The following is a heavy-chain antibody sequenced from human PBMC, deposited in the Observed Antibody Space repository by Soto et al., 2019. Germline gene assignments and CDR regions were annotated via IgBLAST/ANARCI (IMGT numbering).Heavy chain of an antibody. J-gene: IGHJ6*02. V-gene: IGHV4-34*01. CDR2: INHSGST. Sequence: SETLSLTCAVYGGSFSGYYWSWIRQPPGKGLEWIGEINHSGSTNYNPSLKSRVTISVDTSKNQFSLKLSSVTAADTAVYYCARGGTEYSGSYFYYYYYGMDVRGQGTTVTVSS. D-gene: IGHD1-26*01. CDR1: GGSFSGYY. CDR3: ARGGTEYSGSYFYYYYYGMDV.